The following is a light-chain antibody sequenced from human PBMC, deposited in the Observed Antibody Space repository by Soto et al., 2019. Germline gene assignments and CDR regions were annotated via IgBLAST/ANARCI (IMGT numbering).Light chain of an antibody. Sequence: EIVLTQSPGTLSLSPGERATLSCRASQSVSSSYLAWYQQKPGQAPMLLIYGASSRATGIPARFSGSGSGTDFTLTSSRLEPEDLAVYYCQQYGSSPQTFGQGTKLEIK. J-gene: IGKJ2*01. CDR3: QQYGSSPQT. CDR1: QSVSSSY. CDR2: GAS. V-gene: IGKV3-20*01.